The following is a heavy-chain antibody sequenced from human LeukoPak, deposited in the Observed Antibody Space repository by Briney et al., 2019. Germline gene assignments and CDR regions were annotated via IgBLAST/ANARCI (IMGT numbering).Heavy chain of an antibody. J-gene: IGHJ4*02. CDR2: ISSSGDLR. D-gene: IGHD6-19*01. Sequence: GGSLRLSCAASGFSFITYNMNWVRQVPGKGLEWISYISSSGDLRVYADAVKGRFTISRDNAKNSLYPHMNSLRAEDTAVYYCARDYTGWSLGYWGQGTLVTVSS. CDR1: GFSFITYN. V-gene: IGHV3-48*04. CDR3: ARDYTGWSLGY.